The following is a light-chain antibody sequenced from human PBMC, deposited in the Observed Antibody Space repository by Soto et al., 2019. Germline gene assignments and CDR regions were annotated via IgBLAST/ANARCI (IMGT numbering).Light chain of an antibody. Sequence: QSALTQPASVSGSPGKSLTISFTGTGSDVGRYDYVSWYQQHPGIDPKLILSEGTNRPSGVSNRFAGYKSGNKASLTISGLQAEDDEEYYCSSYTVSSHVVFGGGTQLTGL. CDR2: EGT. CDR3: SSYTVSSHVV. CDR1: GSDVGRYDY. J-gene: IGLJ2*01. V-gene: IGLV2-14*01.